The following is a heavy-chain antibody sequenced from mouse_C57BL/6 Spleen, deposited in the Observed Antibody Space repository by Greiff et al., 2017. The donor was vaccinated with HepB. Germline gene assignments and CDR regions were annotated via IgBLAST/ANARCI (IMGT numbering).Heavy chain of an antibody. CDR2: IDPENGDT. D-gene: IGHD2-2*01. CDR1: GFNIKDDY. V-gene: IGHV14-4*01. J-gene: IGHJ2*01. Sequence: VQLQQSGAELVRPGASVKLSCTASGFNIKDDYMHWVKQRPEQGLEWIGWIDPENGDTEYASKFQGKATITADTSSNTAYLQLSSLTSEDTAVYYCTTMVTTGYYFDYWGQGTTLTVSS. CDR3: TTMVTTGYYFDY.